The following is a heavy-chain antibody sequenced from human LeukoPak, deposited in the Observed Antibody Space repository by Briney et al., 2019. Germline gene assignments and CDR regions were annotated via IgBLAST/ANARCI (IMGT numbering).Heavy chain of an antibody. D-gene: IGHD6-13*01. CDR3: AGSSWYGYFDY. CDR2: INSGDSTV. J-gene: IGHJ4*02. V-gene: IGHV3-11*04. CDR1: GFTFSDYY. Sequence: GGSLRLSCAASGFTFSDYYMSWIRQAPGKGLEWVSYINSGDSTVYYADSVKGRFTISRDNAKNSLYLQMSSLRVEDTAVYYCAGSSWYGYFDYWGQGTLVTVSS.